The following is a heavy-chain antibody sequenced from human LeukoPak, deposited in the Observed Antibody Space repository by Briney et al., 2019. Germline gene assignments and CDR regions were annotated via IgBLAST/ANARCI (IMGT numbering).Heavy chain of an antibody. D-gene: IGHD3-22*01. Sequence: SVKVSCKATGGTFSSYAISWVRQAPGQWLEWMGRIIPIFGTANYAQKFQGRVTITTDESTSTAYMELSSLRSEDTAVYYCARDNDSSGYHTTDYWGQGTLVTISS. V-gene: IGHV1-69*05. J-gene: IGHJ4*02. CDR2: IIPIFGTA. CDR3: ARDNDSSGYHTTDY. CDR1: GGTFSSYA.